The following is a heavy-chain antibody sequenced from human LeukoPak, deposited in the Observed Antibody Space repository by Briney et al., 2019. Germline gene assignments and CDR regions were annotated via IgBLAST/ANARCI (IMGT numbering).Heavy chain of an antibody. J-gene: IGHJ2*01. D-gene: IGHD3-9*01. CDR1: GVSISSSNSY. Sequence: SETLSLTCTVSGVSISSSNSYWGWIRQPPGKGLEWIGSIYYSGSTYYNPSLKSRVTISVDTSKNQFSLKLSSVTAADTAVYYCARQYSDILTGYHRGELYWYFDLWGRGTLVTVSS. CDR3: ARQYSDILTGYHRGELYWYFDL. V-gene: IGHV4-39*01. CDR2: IYYSGST.